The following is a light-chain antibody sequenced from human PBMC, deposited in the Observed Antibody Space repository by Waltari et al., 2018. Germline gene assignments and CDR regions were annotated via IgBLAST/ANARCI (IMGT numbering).Light chain of an antibody. V-gene: IGLV1-40*01. J-gene: IGLJ2*01. CDR3: QSYDTSLSVV. CDR1: GSNLGAGYV. Sequence: QSVLTQPPSVSGAPGQRVSISCTGTGSNLGAGYVVPWYQQLPGKAPKLLIYGTSTRPPGVPDRFFGSQSGTSASLAITGLQAEDEADYYCQSYDTSLSVVFGGGTKLTVL. CDR2: GTS.